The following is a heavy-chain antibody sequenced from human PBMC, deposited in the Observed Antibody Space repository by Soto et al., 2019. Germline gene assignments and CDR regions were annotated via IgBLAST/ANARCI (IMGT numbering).Heavy chain of an antibody. CDR2: INPRGGT. Sequence: QMQLVQSGAEVKKPGASVKVSCKASGCTFTSYYIHWVRQAPGQGLEWMGVINPRGGTNYAQKFQGRVTMTSDTSTSTVYMELRRLTSDDTAVYYCAREVYCDSLSCYGWQSDPWGQGTLVTVSS. D-gene: IGHD2-2*01. J-gene: IGHJ5*02. CDR1: GCTFTSYY. V-gene: IGHV1-46*01. CDR3: AREVYCDSLSCYGWQSDP.